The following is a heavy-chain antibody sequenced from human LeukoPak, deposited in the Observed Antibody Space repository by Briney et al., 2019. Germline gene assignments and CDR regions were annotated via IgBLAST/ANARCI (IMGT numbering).Heavy chain of an antibody. D-gene: IGHD6-6*01. CDR2: THYGSGWIN. CDR3: ARGRRVYYGMDV. Sequence: KRSQTLSLTCDISGVSVSRNDAAWNWIRQSPSRGLEWLGRTHYGSGWINDYAVSLGSRIVVSADTSKNQFSLQLNSVTPEDTAVYYCARGRRVYYGMDVWGQGTTVTVSS. V-gene: IGHV6-1*01. J-gene: IGHJ6*02. CDR1: GVSVSRNDAA.